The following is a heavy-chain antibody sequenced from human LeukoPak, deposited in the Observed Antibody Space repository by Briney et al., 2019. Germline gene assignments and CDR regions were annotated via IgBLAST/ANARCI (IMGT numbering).Heavy chain of an antibody. CDR1: GFTFSSYE. CDR2: ISSSGSNI. D-gene: IGHD6-13*01. J-gene: IGHJ1*01. V-gene: IGHV3-48*03. CDR3: GRGRAAYFQH. Sequence: GGSLRLSCAASGFTFSSYEMNWVRQAPGKGLEWVSYISSSGSNIYYADSVKGRFTISRDNAKNSLYLQMNSLRAEDTAVYYCGRGRAAYFQHWGQGTLVTVSS.